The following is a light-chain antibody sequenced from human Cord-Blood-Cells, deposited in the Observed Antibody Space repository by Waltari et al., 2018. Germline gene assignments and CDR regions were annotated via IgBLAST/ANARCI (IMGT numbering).Light chain of an antibody. V-gene: IGKV4-1*01. J-gene: IGKJ1*01. CDR3: QQYYSTPWT. CDR1: RSVLYSSNNKNY. Sequence: DIVMPQSPDSLPVSLGERATINCKPGRSVLYSSNNKNYLAWYQQKPGQPPKLLIYWASTRESGVPDRFSGSGSGTDFTLTISSLQAEDVAVYYCQQYYSTPWTFGQGTKVEIK. CDR2: WAS.